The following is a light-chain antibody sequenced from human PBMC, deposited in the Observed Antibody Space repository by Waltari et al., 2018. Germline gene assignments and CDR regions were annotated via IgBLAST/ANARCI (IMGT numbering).Light chain of an antibody. V-gene: IGLV1-40*01. CDR1: GSNIGAGFH. J-gene: IGLJ3*02. Sequence: QSVLTQPPSVSGAPGQRVTISCPGSGSNIGAGFHVHWYQQLPGTAPKLLVYGNNSRPSGVPDRFSASKSGTSASLAITGLQAEDEADYYCQSYDSSLTGSWVFGGGTKLTVL. CDR2: GNN. CDR3: QSYDSSLTGSWV.